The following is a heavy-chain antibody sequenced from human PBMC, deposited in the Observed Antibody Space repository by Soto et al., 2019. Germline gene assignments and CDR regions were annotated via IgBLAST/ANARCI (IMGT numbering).Heavy chain of an antibody. J-gene: IGHJ4*02. Sequence: QVQLQQWGAGLLKPSETLSLTCAVYGGSFSGYYWSWIRQPPGKGLEWIGEINHSGSTNYNPSLKSRATISVDTSKNQFSLKLSSVTAADTAVYSCARAGRAAAFDYWGQGTLVTVSS. CDR3: ARAGRAAAFDY. D-gene: IGHD6-13*01. V-gene: IGHV4-34*01. CDR1: GGSFSGYY. CDR2: INHSGST.